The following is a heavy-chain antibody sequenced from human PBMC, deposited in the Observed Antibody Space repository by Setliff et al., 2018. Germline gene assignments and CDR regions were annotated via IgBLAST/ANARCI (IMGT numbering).Heavy chain of an antibody. Sequence: GGSLRLSCAASGFTFDSYAMTWVRQAPGKGLEWVSTISGSADNTYYADSVKGRFTVSRDNAKNSLYLQMNSLRAEDTAVYYCARNTDLRNGFDYWGQGTLVTVSS. CDR3: ARNTDLRNGFDY. D-gene: IGHD5-18*01. CDR2: ISGSADNT. CDR1: GFTFDSYA. J-gene: IGHJ4*02. V-gene: IGHV3-23*01.